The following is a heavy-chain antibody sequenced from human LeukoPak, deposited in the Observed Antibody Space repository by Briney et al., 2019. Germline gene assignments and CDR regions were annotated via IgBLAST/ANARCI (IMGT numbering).Heavy chain of an antibody. CDR2: IGTDASST. CDR3: ARDLGQYYDTSDNWFDP. D-gene: IGHD3-22*01. V-gene: IGHV3-74*01. CDR1: GFTFSSYW. J-gene: IGHJ5*02. Sequence: GGSLRLSCAGSGFTFSSYWMHWVRQAPGKGLVWVSRIGTDASSTTYADSVKGRFTISRDNAKDTLNLQMNSLRAEDTAVYYCARDLGQYYDTSDNWFDPWGQGTLVTVSS.